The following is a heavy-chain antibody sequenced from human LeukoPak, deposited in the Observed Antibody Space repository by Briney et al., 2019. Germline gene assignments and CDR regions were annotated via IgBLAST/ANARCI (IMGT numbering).Heavy chain of an antibody. CDR3: VRRVRYFGQNDY. Sequence: SETLSLTCTVSSASMSDYYWSWIRQPPGKGLEWIGYIYYTGSTNYNPSLKSRVTMSVDTSKNQISLKLSSVTAADSAVYYCVRRVRYFGQNDYGGQGTLVTVSS. D-gene: IGHD3-9*01. CDR2: IYYTGST. V-gene: IGHV4-59*08. CDR1: SASMSDYY. J-gene: IGHJ4*02.